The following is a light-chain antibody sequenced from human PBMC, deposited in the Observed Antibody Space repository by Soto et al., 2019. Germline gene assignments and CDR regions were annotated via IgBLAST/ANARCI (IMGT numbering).Light chain of an antibody. V-gene: IGKV3-11*01. CDR1: QSVSSY. J-gene: IGKJ1*01. CDR2: DAS. Sequence: EIVLTQSPATLSLSPGETATLSCRAIQSVSSYLACYQQKPGQAPRLLIYDASNRATGIPARFSGSGSGTDFTPTIRSIEPEDFAVYYCHHRGSWXRGTFGQGTKV. CDR3: HHRGSWXRGT.